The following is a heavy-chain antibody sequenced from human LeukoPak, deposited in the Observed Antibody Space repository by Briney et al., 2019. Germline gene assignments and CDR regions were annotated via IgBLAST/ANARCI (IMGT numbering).Heavy chain of an antibody. CDR1: GFTFSSYS. D-gene: IGHD2-15*01. Sequence: GSLRLSCAASGFTFSSYSMNWVRQAPGKGLEWIGEINHSGSTNYNPSLKSRVTISVDTSKNQFSLKLSSVTAADTAVYYCARGAHGGSYFDYWGQGTLVTVSS. CDR2: INHSGST. CDR3: ARGAHGGSYFDY. V-gene: IGHV4-34*01. J-gene: IGHJ4*02.